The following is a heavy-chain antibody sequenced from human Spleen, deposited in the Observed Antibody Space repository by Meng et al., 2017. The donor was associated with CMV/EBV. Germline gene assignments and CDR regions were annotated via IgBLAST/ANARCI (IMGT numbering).Heavy chain of an antibody. Sequence: GSLRLSCAVYGGSFSGYYWSWIRQPPGKGLEWIGEINHSGSTNYNPSLKSRVTISVDTSKNQFSLKLSSVTAADTAVYYCARSGSYHYYYYGMDVWGQGTTVTVSS. CDR1: GGSFSGYY. CDR3: ARSGSYHYYYYGMDV. CDR2: INHSGST. V-gene: IGHV4-34*01. J-gene: IGHJ6*02. D-gene: IGHD6-6*01.